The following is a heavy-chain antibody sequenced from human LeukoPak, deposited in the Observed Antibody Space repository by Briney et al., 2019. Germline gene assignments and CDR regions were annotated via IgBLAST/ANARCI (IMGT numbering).Heavy chain of an antibody. CDR2: ISAYNGNT. CDR1: GYTFTSYG. J-gene: IGHJ3*02. V-gene: IGHV1-18*01. D-gene: IGHD3-10*01. Sequence: ASVKVSFKASGYTFTSYGISWVRQAPGQGLEWMGWISAYNGNTNYAQKLQGRVTMTTDTSTSTAYMELRRLRSDDTAVYYCARVVGRGVIITGAFDIWGQGTMVTVSS. CDR3: ARVVGRGVIITGAFDI.